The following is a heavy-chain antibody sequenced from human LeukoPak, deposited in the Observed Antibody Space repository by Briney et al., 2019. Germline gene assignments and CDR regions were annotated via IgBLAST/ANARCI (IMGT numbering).Heavy chain of an antibody. CDR1: GFTFSSYA. Sequence: AGGSLRLSCAASGFTFSSYAMHWVRQAPGKGLEWVAVISYDGSNKYYADSVKGRFTISRDNSKNTLYLQMNSLRAEDTAVYYCARDLAYYYDSSGYYPYWGQGTLVTVSS. V-gene: IGHV3-30-3*01. D-gene: IGHD3-22*01. J-gene: IGHJ4*02. CDR3: ARDLAYYYDSSGYYPY. CDR2: ISYDGSNK.